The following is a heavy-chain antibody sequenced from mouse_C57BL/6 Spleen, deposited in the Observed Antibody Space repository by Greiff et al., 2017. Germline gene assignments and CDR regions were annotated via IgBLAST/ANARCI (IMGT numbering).Heavy chain of an antibody. V-gene: IGHV1-53*01. CDR2: INPSNGGT. Sequence: QVQLQQPGTELVKPGASVKLSCKASGYTFTSYWMHWVKQRPGQGLEWIGNINPSNGGTNYNEKFKSKATLTVDKSSSTAYMQLSSLTSEDSAVYYCAEGNYYGSSYNYAMDYWGQGTSVTGSS. CDR1: GYTFTSYW. CDR3: AEGNYYGSSYNYAMDY. J-gene: IGHJ4*01. D-gene: IGHD1-1*01.